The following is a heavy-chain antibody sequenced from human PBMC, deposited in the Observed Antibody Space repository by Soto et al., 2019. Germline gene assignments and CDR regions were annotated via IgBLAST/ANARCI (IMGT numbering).Heavy chain of an antibody. CDR1: GYTFTSYC. J-gene: IGHJ4*02. CDR2: ISAYTGYT. Sequence: QVQLVQSGAEVKKPGASVKVSCKASGYTFTSYCISWVRQAPGQGLEWMGWISAYTGYTNYAQNAQGRVTMTSDKSTRRAYMELRSLRADVTVVSSFSRDLSRYAYWGQGNLVTVSS. CDR3: SRDLSRYAY. V-gene: IGHV1-18*04. D-gene: IGHD2-8*01.